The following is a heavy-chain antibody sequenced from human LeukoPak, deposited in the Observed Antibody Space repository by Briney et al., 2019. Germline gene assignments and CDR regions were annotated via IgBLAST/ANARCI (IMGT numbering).Heavy chain of an antibody. J-gene: IGHJ5*02. CDR2: IYYSGST. CDR1: GGSISSYY. V-gene: IGHV4-59*01. CDR3: ARVEYYYDSSGYRYNWFDP. Sequence: PSETLSLTCTVSGGSISSYYWSWIRQPPGKGLEWMGYIYYSGSTNYNPSLKSRVTISVDTSKNQFSLKLSSVTAADTAVYYCARVEYYYDSSGYRYNWFDPWGQGTLVTVSS. D-gene: IGHD3-22*01.